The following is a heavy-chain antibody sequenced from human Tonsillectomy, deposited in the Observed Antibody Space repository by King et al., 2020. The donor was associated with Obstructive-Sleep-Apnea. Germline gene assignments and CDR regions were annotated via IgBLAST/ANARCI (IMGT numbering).Heavy chain of an antibody. V-gene: IGHV3-33*01. Sequence: VQLVESGGGVVQPGRSLRLSYAASGFTFSSYGMHWVRQAPGKGLEWVAVIWYDGSNKYYADSVKGRFTISRDNSKNTLYLQMNSLRAEDTAVYYCAVDTAMAPFDYWGQGTLVTVSS. CDR3: AVDTAMAPFDY. CDR1: GFTFSSYG. CDR2: IWYDGSNK. J-gene: IGHJ4*02. D-gene: IGHD5-18*01.